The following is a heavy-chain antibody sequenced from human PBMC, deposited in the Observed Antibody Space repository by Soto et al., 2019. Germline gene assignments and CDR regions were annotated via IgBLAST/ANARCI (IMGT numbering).Heavy chain of an antibody. CDR3: ARVDYSNYYYYGMDV. D-gene: IGHD4-4*01. CDR1: GFTFSSYG. J-gene: IGHJ6*02. V-gene: IGHV3-33*01. Sequence: GESLKISCAASGFTFSSYGMHWVRQAPGKGLEWVAVIWYDGSNKYYADSVKGRFTISRDNSKNTLYLQMNSLRAEDTAVYYCARVDYSNYYYYGMDVWGQGTTVTVSS. CDR2: IWYDGSNK.